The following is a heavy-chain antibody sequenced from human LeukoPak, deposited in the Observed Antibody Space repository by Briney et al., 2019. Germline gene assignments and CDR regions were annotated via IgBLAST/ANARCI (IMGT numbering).Heavy chain of an antibody. CDR1: GFTFSSYS. J-gene: IGHJ4*02. D-gene: IGHD3-22*01. CDR3: ARGGPNYYDSSGYYSFDY. V-gene: IGHV3-48*04. CDR2: IRSSSSTI. Sequence: GGSLRLSCAASGFTFSSYSINWVRQAPGKGLEWVSYIRSSSSTIYYADSVKGRFTISRDNAKNSLYLQMNSLRAEDTAVYYCARGGPNYYDSSGYYSFDYWGQGTLVTVSS.